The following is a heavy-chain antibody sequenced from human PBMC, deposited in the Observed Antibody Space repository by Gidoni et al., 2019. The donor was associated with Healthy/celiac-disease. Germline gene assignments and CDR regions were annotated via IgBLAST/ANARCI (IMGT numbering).Heavy chain of an antibody. D-gene: IGHD3-3*01. Sequence: QLQLQESGPGLVKPSETLSLTCTVSGGSISSSRYYWGWLRQPPGKGREWIGSIYYSGSTYYNPSLKSRVTISVDTSKNQFSLKLSSVTAADTAVYYCAITLRFWGWYFDLWGRGTLVTVSS. CDR3: AITLRFWGWYFDL. J-gene: IGHJ2*01. CDR2: IYYSGST. CDR1: GGSISSSRYY. V-gene: IGHV4-39*01.